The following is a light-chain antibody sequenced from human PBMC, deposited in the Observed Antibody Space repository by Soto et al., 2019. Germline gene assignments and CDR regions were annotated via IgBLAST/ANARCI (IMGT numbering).Light chain of an antibody. CDR2: DVS. V-gene: IGKV3-11*01. CDR1: QSVRTY. Sequence: EVVLTQSPATLSLSPMEIATLSFTASQSVRTYLAWYQQKPGQAPRLLIHDVSDRATGIPARFSGSGSGTDFTLTISSLEPEDFAVYYCQQRSSWPLTFGGGTKVDIK. CDR3: QQRSSWPLT. J-gene: IGKJ4*01.